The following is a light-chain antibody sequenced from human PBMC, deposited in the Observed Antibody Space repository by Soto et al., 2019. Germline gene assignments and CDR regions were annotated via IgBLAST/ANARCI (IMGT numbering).Light chain of an antibody. J-gene: IGKJ4*01. Sequence: EIVMTHSPATLSVSPGERATLSCRASQSVDSNLACYQQKPGQPPRLLIYDASTRATGIPARFSGSGSGTDFTLTISSLEPEDFAVYYCQQRSNWLTFGGGTKVDIK. CDR3: QQRSNWLT. CDR2: DAS. CDR1: QSVDSN. V-gene: IGKV3-11*01.